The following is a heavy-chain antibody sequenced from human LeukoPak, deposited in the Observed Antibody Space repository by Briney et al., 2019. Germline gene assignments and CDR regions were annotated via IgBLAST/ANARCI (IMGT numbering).Heavy chain of an antibody. V-gene: IGHV3-7*01. CDR1: GFSFSSYW. D-gene: IGHD3-10*01. J-gene: IGHJ4*02. Sequence: GGSLRLSCAASGFSFSSYWMSWVRQAPGNGLEGVANIKQDGSEKDFVDSVKGRFTISRDNAKNSLYLQMNSLRAEDTGVYYCARLTMVRGAYDYWGQGTLVTVSS. CDR2: IKQDGSEK. CDR3: ARLTMVRGAYDY.